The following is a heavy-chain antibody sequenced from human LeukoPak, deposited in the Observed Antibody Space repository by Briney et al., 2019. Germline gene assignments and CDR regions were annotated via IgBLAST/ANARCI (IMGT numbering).Heavy chain of an antibody. J-gene: IGHJ5*02. D-gene: IGHD2-2*01. V-gene: IGHV4-59*01. CDR2: IYYSGST. Sequence: SETLSLTCTVSGGSISSYYWSWIRQPPGKGLEWIGYIYYSGSTNYNPSLKSRVTISVDTSKNQFSLKLSSVTAADTAVYYCATGVVPAAHPIRFDPWGQGTLVTVSS. CDR3: ATGVVPAAHPIRFDP. CDR1: GGSISSYY.